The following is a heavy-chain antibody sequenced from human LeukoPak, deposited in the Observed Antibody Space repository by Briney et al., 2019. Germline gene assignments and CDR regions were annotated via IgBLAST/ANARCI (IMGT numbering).Heavy chain of an antibody. Sequence: SETLSLTCAVYGGSFSGYYGSWIRQPPGKGLEWFGEINHSGSTNYNPSLKSRVTISVDTSKNQFSLKLSSVTAADTAVYYCARVKGDTAMVHNWFDPWGQGTLVTVSS. D-gene: IGHD5-18*01. CDR1: GGSFSGYY. J-gene: IGHJ5*02. CDR3: ARVKGDTAMVHNWFDP. CDR2: INHSGST. V-gene: IGHV4-34*01.